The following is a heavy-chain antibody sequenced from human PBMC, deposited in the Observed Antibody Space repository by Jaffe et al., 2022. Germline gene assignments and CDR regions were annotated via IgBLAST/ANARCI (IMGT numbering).Heavy chain of an antibody. CDR2: IKQDGSEK. J-gene: IGHJ6*03. D-gene: IGHD2-8*02. CDR3: ARDPRPDFGIVLVVYAPPYYYMDV. Sequence: EVQLVESGGGLVQPGGSLRLSCAASGFTFSSYWMSWVRQAPGKGLEWVANIKQDGSEKYYVDSVKGRFTISRDNAKNSLYLQMNSLRAEDTAVYYCARDPRPDFGIVLVVYAPPYYYMDVWGKGTTVTVSS. V-gene: IGHV3-7*01. CDR1: GFTFSSYW.